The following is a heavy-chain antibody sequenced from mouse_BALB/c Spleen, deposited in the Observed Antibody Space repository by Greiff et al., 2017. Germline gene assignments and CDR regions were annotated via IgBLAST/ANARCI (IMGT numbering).Heavy chain of an antibody. CDR3: TRVGLLYYAMDY. CDR1: GFTFSSYT. CDR2: ISSGGSYT. D-gene: IGHD2-1*01. Sequence: EVHLVESGGGLVKPGGSLKLSCAASGFTFSSYTMSWVRQTPEKRLEWVATISSGGSYTYYPDSVKGRFTISRDNAKNTLYLQMSSLKSEDTAMYYCTRVGLLYYAMDYWGQGTSVTVSS. V-gene: IGHV5-6-4*01. J-gene: IGHJ4*01.